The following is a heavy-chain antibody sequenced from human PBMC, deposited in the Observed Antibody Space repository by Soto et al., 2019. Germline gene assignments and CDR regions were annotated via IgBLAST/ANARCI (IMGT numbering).Heavy chain of an antibody. CDR2: IHYSGSS. Sequence: PSETLSLTCTVSGGSIRVQSYCWSWIRQPPGKGLEWIGFIHYSGSSYYNPSLKSRVTISVDTSKNQFSLKLDSVTAADTAVYYCARDLDTSTYFDYWGHGTLVTVSS. CDR1: GGSIRVQSYC. CDR3: ARDLDTSTYFDY. V-gene: IGHV4-30-4*01. J-gene: IGHJ4*01. D-gene: IGHD5-18*01.